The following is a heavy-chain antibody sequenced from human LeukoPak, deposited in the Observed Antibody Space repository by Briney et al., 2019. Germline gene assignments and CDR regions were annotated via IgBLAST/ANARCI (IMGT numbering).Heavy chain of an antibody. Sequence: SETLSLTCTVSGGSISSSSYYWGWIRQPPGKGLEWIGSIYYSGSTYYNPSLKSRVTISVDTSKNQFSLKLSSVTAADTAAYYCARLHDHGFFDYWGQGTLVTVSS. CDR1: GGSISSSSYY. J-gene: IGHJ4*02. V-gene: IGHV4-39*01. D-gene: IGHD4-17*01. CDR2: IYYSGST. CDR3: ARLHDHGFFDY.